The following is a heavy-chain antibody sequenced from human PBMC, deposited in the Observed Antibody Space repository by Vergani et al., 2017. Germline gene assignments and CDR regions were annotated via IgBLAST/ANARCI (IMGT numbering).Heavy chain of an antibody. V-gene: IGHV3-7*01. CDR2: IKQDGSEK. J-gene: IGHJ6*02. D-gene: IGHD6-13*01. CDR1: GFTFSSYW. Sequence: EVQLVESGGGVVQPGGSLRLSCAASGFTFSSYWMSWVRQAPGKGLEWVANIKQDGSEKYYVDYVKGRFTISRDNAKNSLYLQMNILRAEDTAVYYCARDSMAAAGRYYYYYYCMNGWGQGSTVTVSS. CDR3: ARDSMAAAGRYYYYYYCMNG.